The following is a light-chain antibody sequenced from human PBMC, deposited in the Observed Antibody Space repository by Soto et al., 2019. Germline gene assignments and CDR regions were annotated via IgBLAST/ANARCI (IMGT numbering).Light chain of an antibody. CDR1: QSISSS. Sequence: DTPMTEPPSSLSASVGDRVTITCRASQSISSSLNWYQQKPGKAPKLLIYAASSLQSGVPSRFSGSGSGTSFTLTISRLEPEDFGPYSWQESDSTPSYTSGRGTKLESK. J-gene: IGKJ2*01. V-gene: IGKV1-39*01. CDR3: QESDSTPSYT. CDR2: AAS.